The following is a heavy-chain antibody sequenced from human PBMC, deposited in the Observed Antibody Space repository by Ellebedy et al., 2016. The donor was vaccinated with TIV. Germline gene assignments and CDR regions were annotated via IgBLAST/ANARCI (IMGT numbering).Heavy chain of an antibody. J-gene: IGHJ4*02. Sequence: GGSLRLSXAASGFTFSSYSMNWVRQAPGKGLEWVSSISSSSSYIYYADSVKGRFTISRDNAKNSLYLQMNSLRAEDTAVYYCARDNSGSYHLGSLDYWGQGTLVTVSS. CDR3: ARDNSGSYHLGSLDY. V-gene: IGHV3-21*01. CDR1: GFTFSSYS. CDR2: ISSSSSYI. D-gene: IGHD1-26*01.